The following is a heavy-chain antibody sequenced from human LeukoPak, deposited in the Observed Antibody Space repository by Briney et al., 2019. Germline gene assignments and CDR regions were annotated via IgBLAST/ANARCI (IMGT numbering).Heavy chain of an antibody. CDR2: MNPNSGNT. D-gene: IGHD1-14*01. V-gene: IGHV1-8*02. CDR1: GYTFTGYY. J-gene: IGHJ4*02. CDR3: ARGKLPGTAPDY. Sequence: GASVKVSCKASGYTFTGYYMHWVRQAPGQGLEWRGWMNPNSGNTGYAQKFQGRVTMTRNTSISTAYMELSSLRSEDTAVYYCARGKLPGTAPDYWGQGTLVTVSS.